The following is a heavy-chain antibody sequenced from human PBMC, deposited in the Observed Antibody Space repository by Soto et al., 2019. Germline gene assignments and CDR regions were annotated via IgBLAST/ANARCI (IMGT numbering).Heavy chain of an antibody. Sequence: QLQLQESGPGLVKPSETLSLTCSVSGDSISISSYYWGWVRQPPGKGLEWIGSIHYSGSTHYNPSLQSRVTISGEASKKQFSLKLGSVTAADTAMYYCASTQDEKLYFDYWGQGNLVTVSS. V-gene: IGHV4-39*01. J-gene: IGHJ4*02. D-gene: IGHD2-15*01. CDR3: ASTQDEKLYFDY. CDR1: GDSISISSYY. CDR2: IHYSGST.